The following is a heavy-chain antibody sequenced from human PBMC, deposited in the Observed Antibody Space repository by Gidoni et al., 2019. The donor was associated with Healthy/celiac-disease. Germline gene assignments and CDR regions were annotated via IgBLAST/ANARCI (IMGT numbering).Heavy chain of an antibody. CDR3: AGQDTTGTTGFDAFDI. D-gene: IGHD1-1*01. CDR1: GYTFTVYY. J-gene: IGHJ3*02. Sequence: QVQLVQSGAEVKKPGASVKVSCKASGYTFTVYYMHWVRQAPGQGLEWRGWINPNSGGTNYAQKFQGRVTMTRDTSISTAYMELSRLRSDDTAVYYCAGQDTTGTTGFDAFDIWGQGTMVTVSS. V-gene: IGHV1-2*02. CDR2: INPNSGGT.